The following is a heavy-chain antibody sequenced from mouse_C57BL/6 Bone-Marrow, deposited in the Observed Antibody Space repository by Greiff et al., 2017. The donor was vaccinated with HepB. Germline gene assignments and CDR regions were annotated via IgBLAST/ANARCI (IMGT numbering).Heavy chain of an antibody. J-gene: IGHJ3*01. CDR2: IWGVGST. Sequence: QVQLQQSGPGLVAPSQSLSITCTVSGFSLTSYGVDWVRQSPGKGLEWLGVIWGVGSTNYNSALKSRLSISKDNSKSQVFLKMNSLQTDDTAMYYCASGYGYDGAWFAYWGQGTLVTVSA. CDR3: ASGYGYDGAWFAY. D-gene: IGHD2-2*01. V-gene: IGHV2-6*01. CDR1: GFSLTSYG.